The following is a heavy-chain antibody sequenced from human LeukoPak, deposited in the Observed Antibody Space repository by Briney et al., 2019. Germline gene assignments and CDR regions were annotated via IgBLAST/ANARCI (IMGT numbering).Heavy chain of an antibody. CDR3: ARERDLWLIAARRNWFDP. V-gene: IGHV3-74*01. J-gene: IGHJ5*02. CDR1: GFTFSSYW. Sequence: GSLRLSCAASGFTFSSYWMHWVRQAPGKGLVWVSRINSDGSSTSYADSVKGRFTISRDNAKNTLYLQMNSLRAEDTAVYYCARERDLWLIAARRNWFDPWGQGTLVTVSS. D-gene: IGHD6-6*01. CDR2: INSDGSST.